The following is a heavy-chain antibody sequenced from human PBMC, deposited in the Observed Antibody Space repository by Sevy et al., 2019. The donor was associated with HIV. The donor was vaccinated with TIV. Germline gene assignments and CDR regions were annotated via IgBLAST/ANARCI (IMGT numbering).Heavy chain of an antibody. CDR2: IRFDATIK. V-gene: IGHV3-30*02. J-gene: IGHJ6*02. CDR1: GFTFSNYG. D-gene: IGHD2-2*01. CDR3: AKVLRIVEIPAAIDYYYGMDV. Sequence: GGSLRLSCAASGFTFSNYGMHWVRQAPGKGLEWVALIRFDATIKYYRDSVKGRLTISRDNSKSTLYLQMNSLRAEDTAVYFCAKVLRIVEIPAAIDYYYGMDVWGQGTTVTVSS.